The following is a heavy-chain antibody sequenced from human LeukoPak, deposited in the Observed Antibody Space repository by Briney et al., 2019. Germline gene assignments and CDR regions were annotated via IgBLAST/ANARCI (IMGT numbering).Heavy chain of an antibody. Sequence: GASVKVSCKASGYTFTGYYMHWVRQAPGQGLEWMGWINPNSGGTNYAQKFQGRVTMTRDTSISTAYMELSRLRSDDTAVYYCARADFWSGNYFDYWGQGTLVTVSS. D-gene: IGHD3-3*01. J-gene: IGHJ4*02. V-gene: IGHV1-2*02. CDR3: ARADFWSGNYFDY. CDR2: INPNSGGT. CDR1: GYTFTGYY.